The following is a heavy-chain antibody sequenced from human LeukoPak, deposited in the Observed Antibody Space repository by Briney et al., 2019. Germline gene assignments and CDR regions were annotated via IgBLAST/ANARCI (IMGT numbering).Heavy chain of an antibody. Sequence: GGSLRLSCAASGFTFSASWMHWVRQAPGKGLVWVSRIQSDGTSATYADSVKGRFTISRDNAKNTLYLQMNSLRAEDTAVYYCARGRYYLDSWGQGTLVTVSS. CDR2: IQSDGTSA. V-gene: IGHV3-74*01. CDR3: ARGRYYLDS. J-gene: IGHJ4*02. D-gene: IGHD4-17*01. CDR1: GFTFSASW.